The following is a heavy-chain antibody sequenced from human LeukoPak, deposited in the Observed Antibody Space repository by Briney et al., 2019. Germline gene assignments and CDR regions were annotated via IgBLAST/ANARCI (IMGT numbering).Heavy chain of an antibody. D-gene: IGHD3-3*01. CDR1: GFTFGDYA. Sequence: GGSLRLSCTASGFTFGDYAMSWFRQAPGKGLEWVGFIRSKAYGGTTEYAASVKDRFSISRDDSKSIAYLQMNGLKTEDTAVYYCTRDGPRDPSYDFWSGYEIGWNDYWGQGTLVTVSS. J-gene: IGHJ4*02. CDR2: IRSKAYGGTT. V-gene: IGHV3-49*03. CDR3: TRDGPRDPSYDFWSGYEIGWNDY.